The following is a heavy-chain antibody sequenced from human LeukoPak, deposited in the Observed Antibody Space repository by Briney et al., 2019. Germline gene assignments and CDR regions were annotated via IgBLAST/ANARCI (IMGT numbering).Heavy chain of an antibody. Sequence: ASVKVSCKASGYTFTGYYMHWVRQAPGQGLEWMGWINPNSGGTNYAQKFQGWFTMTRDTSISTAYMEPSRLRSDDTAVYYCARGHSYSSSFDYWGQGTLVTVSS. CDR1: GYTFTGYY. D-gene: IGHD6-13*01. CDR2: INPNSGGT. V-gene: IGHV1-2*04. J-gene: IGHJ4*02. CDR3: ARGHSYSSSFDY.